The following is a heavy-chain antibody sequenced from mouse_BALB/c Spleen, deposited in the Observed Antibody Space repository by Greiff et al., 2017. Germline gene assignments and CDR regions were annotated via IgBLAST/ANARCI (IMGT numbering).Heavy chain of an antibody. Sequence: VQLQQPGAELVRPGASVKLSCKASGYTFTSYLINWVKQRPGQGLEWIGNIYPSDSYTNYNQKFKDKATLTVDKSSSTAYTQLSSPTSEDSAVYYCTRPYYYGSSYYAMDYWGQGTSVTVSS. V-gene: IGHV1-69*02. CDR2: IYPSDSYT. CDR1: GYTFTSYL. J-gene: IGHJ4*01. CDR3: TRPYYYGSSYYAMDY. D-gene: IGHD1-1*01.